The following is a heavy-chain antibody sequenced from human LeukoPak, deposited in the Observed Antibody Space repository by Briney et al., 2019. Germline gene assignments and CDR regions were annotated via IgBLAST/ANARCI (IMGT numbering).Heavy chain of an antibody. CDR1: GFSLSTPGVG. D-gene: IGHD1-14*01. V-gene: IGHV2-5*02. CDR2: IYWDDAK. J-gene: IGHJ5*02. CDR3: AHRVRYNTERGVGWFDP. Sequence: PTLVKPTQTLTLTCTFSGFSLSTPGVGVGWIRQPPGKALEWLAFIYWDDAKRYSPSVKDRVSITKDTSKNQVVLTMTNLDPGDTATYYCAHRVRYNTERGVGWFDPWGQGTLVTVST.